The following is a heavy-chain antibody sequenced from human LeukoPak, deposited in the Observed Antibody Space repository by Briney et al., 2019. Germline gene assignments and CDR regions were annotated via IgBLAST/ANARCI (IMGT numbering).Heavy chain of an antibody. V-gene: IGHV3-30*02. D-gene: IGHD3-22*01. CDR1: GFTFGDYA. Sequence: GGSLRLSCTASGFTFGDYAMSWVRQAPGKGLEWVTFIRYDGSNKYYADSVKGRFTISRDNSKNTLNLHMNSLRAEDTAVYYCAKDPTHYRVWDYYETIGLSYWGQGTLVTVSS. J-gene: IGHJ4*02. CDR3: AKDPTHYRVWDYYETIGLSY. CDR2: IRYDGSNK.